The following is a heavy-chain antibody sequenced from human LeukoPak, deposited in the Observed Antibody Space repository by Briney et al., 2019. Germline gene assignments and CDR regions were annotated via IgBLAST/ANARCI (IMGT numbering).Heavy chain of an antibody. Sequence: PGGSLRLSCAASGFTFSSYWMSWVRQAPGKGLEWVANIKQDGSEKYYVDSVKGRFTISRDNAKNSLYLQMNSLRAEDTAVYYCARAAVGATALPSYWGQGTLVTVSS. CDR1: GFTFSSYW. V-gene: IGHV3-7*01. CDR2: IKQDGSEK. CDR3: ARAAVGATALPSY. D-gene: IGHD1-26*01. J-gene: IGHJ4*02.